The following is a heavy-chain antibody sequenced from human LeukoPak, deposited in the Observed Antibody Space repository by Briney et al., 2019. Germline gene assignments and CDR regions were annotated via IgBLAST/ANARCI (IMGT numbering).Heavy chain of an antibody. V-gene: IGHV3-48*03. Sequence: GGSLRIYCAASGFTFSSYEMNWVRQAPGKGLEWVSYISSSGSTIYYADSVKGRFTISRDNAKNSLYLQMNSLRAEDTAVYYCARRERDDFWSGYYGDRWGQGTLVTVSS. J-gene: IGHJ4*02. CDR1: GFTFSSYE. D-gene: IGHD3-3*01. CDR3: ARRERDDFWSGYYGDR. CDR2: ISSSGSTI.